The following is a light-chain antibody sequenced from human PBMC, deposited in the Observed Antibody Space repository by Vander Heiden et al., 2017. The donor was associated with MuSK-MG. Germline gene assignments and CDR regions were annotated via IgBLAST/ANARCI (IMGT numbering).Light chain of an antibody. V-gene: IGKV3-15*01. CDR3: QQYNKGPPLT. J-gene: IGKJ4*01. CDR2: GAS. Sequence: EIVMTQSPATLSVSPGERATLSCRASESVSTSLAWYQQKPGQAPRLLIYGASTRATGIPGRFSGSGSGTEFTLTISSLQSEDSAVYYCQQYNKGPPLTFGGGTKVEIK. CDR1: ESVSTS.